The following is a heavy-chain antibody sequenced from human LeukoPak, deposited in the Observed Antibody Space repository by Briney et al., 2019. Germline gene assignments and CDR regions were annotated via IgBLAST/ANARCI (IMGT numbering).Heavy chain of an antibody. Sequence: SVKASCKASGGTFSSYAISWVRQAPGQGLEWMGGIIPIFGTANYAQKFQGRVTITADESTSTAYMELSSLRSEDTAVYYCATTVYDSSGYFITFDYWGQGTLVTVSS. CDR1: GGTFSSYA. CDR3: ATTVYDSSGYFITFDY. CDR2: IIPIFGTA. V-gene: IGHV1-69*13. J-gene: IGHJ4*02. D-gene: IGHD3-22*01.